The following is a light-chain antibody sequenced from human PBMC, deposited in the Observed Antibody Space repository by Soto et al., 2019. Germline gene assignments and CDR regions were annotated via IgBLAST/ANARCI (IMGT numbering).Light chain of an antibody. CDR3: QHYNTDSPPWT. CDR2: GAS. V-gene: IGKV3-20*02. Sequence: EIVLTQSPATLSLSPGERATLSFRASESVSSSFLAWYQQKPGQAPRLLIYGASSRATGIPARFSGSGSGTEFTLTISSLLPDDFATYYCQHYNTDSPPWTFGQGTKVDIK. CDR1: ESVSSSF. J-gene: IGKJ1*01.